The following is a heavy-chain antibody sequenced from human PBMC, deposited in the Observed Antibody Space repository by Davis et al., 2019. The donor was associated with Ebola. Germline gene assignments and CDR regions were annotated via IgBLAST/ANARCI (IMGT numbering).Heavy chain of an antibody. CDR3: ARHLGSDYYYYGMDV. Sequence: KVSCKGSGYSFTSYWIGWVRQMPGKGLEWMGIIYPGDSDTRYSPSFQGQVTISADKSISTAYLQWSSLKASDTAMYYCARHLGSDYYYYGMDVWGQGTTVTVSS. CDR1: GYSFTSYW. D-gene: IGHD3-10*01. J-gene: IGHJ6*02. CDR2: IYPGDSDT. V-gene: IGHV5-51*01.